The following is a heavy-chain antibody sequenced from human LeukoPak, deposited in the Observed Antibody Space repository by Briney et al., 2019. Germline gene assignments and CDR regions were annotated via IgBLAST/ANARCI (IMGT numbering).Heavy chain of an antibody. CDR2: IYYSGST. V-gene: IGHV4-39*07. Sequence: TSETLSLTCTVSGGSIRSSSYYWGWIRQPPGKGLEWIGSIYYSGSTNYNPSLKSRVTISVDTSKKQLSLKLSSVTAADTAVYYCARVYYSSSYDYWYFDLWGRGTLVTVSS. D-gene: IGHD6-13*01. J-gene: IGHJ2*01. CDR1: GGSIRSSSYY. CDR3: ARVYYSSSYDYWYFDL.